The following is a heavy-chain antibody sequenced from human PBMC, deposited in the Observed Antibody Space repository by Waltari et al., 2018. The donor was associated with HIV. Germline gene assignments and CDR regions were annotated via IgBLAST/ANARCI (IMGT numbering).Heavy chain of an antibody. V-gene: IGHV3-66*01. D-gene: IGHD2-21*02. CDR1: GFTVSSNY. J-gene: IGHJ6*02. CDR3: ASIADCGGDCYPRGMDV. CDR2: ICSGGRT. Sequence: EVQLVESGGGLVQPGGSLRLSCAASGFTVSSNYMSWVRQAPGEGREWVSVICSGGRTDYADSVRGRFTSSRDNSKNTLYLQMNSLRAEDTAVYYCASIADCGGDCYPRGMDVWGQGTTVTVSS.